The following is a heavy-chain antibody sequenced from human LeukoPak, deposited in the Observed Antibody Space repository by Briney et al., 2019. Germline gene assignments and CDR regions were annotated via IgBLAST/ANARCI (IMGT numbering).Heavy chain of an antibody. Sequence: SETLSLTCTVCGCSIGSYYWNWIRQPPGKGLEWIGYIYYSESTNYNPSLKSRATISVDTSKNQFSLKVSSVTAADTAVYYCARSKDGFNADYWGQGILVTVSS. CDR1: GCSIGSYY. CDR3: ARSKDGFNADY. J-gene: IGHJ4*02. D-gene: IGHD5-24*01. V-gene: IGHV4-59*01. CDR2: IYYSEST.